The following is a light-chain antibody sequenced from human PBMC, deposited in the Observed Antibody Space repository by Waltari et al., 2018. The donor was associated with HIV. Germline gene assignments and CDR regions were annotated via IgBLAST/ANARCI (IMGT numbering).Light chain of an antibody. CDR1: SSDVGVYNF. J-gene: IGLJ2*01. Sequence: QSALTQPRSVSGSPGQSVTISCTGTSSDVGVYNFVSWYQQHPGKAPNLSMYGVSKRHSGFPDRCSGSKSGNTASLTSSGLQAADEADYYCCSYAGSYPVVFGGGTKLTVL. V-gene: IGLV2-11*01. CDR2: GVS. CDR3: CSYAGSYPVV.